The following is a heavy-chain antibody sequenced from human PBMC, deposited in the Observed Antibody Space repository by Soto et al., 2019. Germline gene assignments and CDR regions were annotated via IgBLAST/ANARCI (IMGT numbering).Heavy chain of an antibody. CDR1: GGTFSSYA. V-gene: IGHV1-69*13. Sequence: GASVKVSCKASGGTFSSYAISWVRQAPGQGLEWMGGIIPIFGTANYAQKFQGRVTITADESTSTAYIELSSLRSEDTAVYYCANDDLYYYDSSGSLGSDAFDIWGQGTMVTVSS. CDR2: IIPIFGTA. CDR3: ANDDLYYYDSSGSLGSDAFDI. D-gene: IGHD3-22*01. J-gene: IGHJ3*02.